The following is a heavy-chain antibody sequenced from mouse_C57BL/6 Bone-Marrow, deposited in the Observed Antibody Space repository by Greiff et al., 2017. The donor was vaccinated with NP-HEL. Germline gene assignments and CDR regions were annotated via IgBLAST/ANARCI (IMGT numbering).Heavy chain of an antibody. CDR2: IDPETGGT. Sequence: QVQLKESGAELVRPGASVTLSCKASGYTFTDYEMHWVKQTPVHGLEWIGAIDPETGGTAYNQKFKGKAILTADKSSSTAYMELRSLTSEDSAVYYCTRSTYSNYWYFDVWGTGTTVTVSS. CDR1: GYTFTDYE. J-gene: IGHJ1*03. D-gene: IGHD2-5*01. CDR3: TRSTYSNYWYFDV. V-gene: IGHV1-15*01.